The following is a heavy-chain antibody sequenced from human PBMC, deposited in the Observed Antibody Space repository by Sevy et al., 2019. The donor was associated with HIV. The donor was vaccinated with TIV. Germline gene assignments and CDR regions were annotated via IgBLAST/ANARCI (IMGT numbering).Heavy chain of an antibody. V-gene: IGHV3-30-3*01. Sequence: GGFLRLSCAASGFTFSRYAMHWVRQAPGKGLEWVTIISYDGTIKYYAESVKGRFTISRDNSKNTLYLQMNSLSTDDTAVYYCARNPNYSDDSSGSVHDAFDIWGQGTTVTVSS. CDR1: GFTFSRYA. CDR2: ISYDGTIK. J-gene: IGHJ3*02. D-gene: IGHD3-22*01. CDR3: ARNPNYSDDSSGSVHDAFDI.